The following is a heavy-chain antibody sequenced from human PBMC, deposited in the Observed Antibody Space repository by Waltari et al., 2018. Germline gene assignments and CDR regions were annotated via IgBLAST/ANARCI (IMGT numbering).Heavy chain of an antibody. J-gene: IGHJ4*02. CDR3: AKYHYGSGSAPDY. Sequence: QVQLVQSGAEVKKPGRSLRLSCAAPGFTFSIYGMHWFRQAPGKGVEWVAVIWYDGSNKYYADSVKGRFTISRDNSKNTLYLQMNSLRAEDTAMYYCAKYHYGSGSAPDYWGQGTLVTVSS. V-gene: IGHV3-30*18. CDR2: IWYDGSNK. D-gene: IGHD3-10*01. CDR1: GFTFSIYG.